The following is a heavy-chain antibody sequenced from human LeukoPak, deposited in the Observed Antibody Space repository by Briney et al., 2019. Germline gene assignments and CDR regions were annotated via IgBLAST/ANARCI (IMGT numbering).Heavy chain of an antibody. V-gene: IGHV4-39*07. Sequence: PSETLSLTCTVSGGSISSSSYYWGWIRQPPGKGLEWIGSIYYSGSTNYNPSLKSRVTISVDTSKNQFSLKLSSVTAADTAVYYCARLEGYDILTGYYTVGYFQHWGQGTLVTVSS. CDR3: ARLEGYDILTGYYTVGYFQH. J-gene: IGHJ1*01. CDR2: IYYSGST. D-gene: IGHD3-9*01. CDR1: GGSISSSSYY.